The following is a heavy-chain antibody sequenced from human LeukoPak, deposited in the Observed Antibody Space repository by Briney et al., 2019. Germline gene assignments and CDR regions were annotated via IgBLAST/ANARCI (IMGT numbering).Heavy chain of an antibody. Sequence: GGSPRLSCAASGFTFSSYSMNWVRQAPGKGLEWVSYISSSSSTIYYADSVKGRFTISRDNAKNSLYLQMNSLRDEDTAVYYCARDRGTYYYDSSGYPWGQGTLVTVSS. CDR1: GFTFSSYS. D-gene: IGHD3-22*01. J-gene: IGHJ5*02. CDR3: ARDRGTYYYDSSGYP. CDR2: ISSSSSTI. V-gene: IGHV3-48*02.